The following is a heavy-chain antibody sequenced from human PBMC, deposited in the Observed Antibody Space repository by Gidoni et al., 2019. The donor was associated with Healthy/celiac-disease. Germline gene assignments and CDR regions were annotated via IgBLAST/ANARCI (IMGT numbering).Heavy chain of an antibody. D-gene: IGHD3-9*01. CDR3: ARDKGETDYDILTGPYYYYYGMDV. CDR2: ISDDGSNK. V-gene: IGHV3-30-3*01. J-gene: IGHJ6*02. CDR1: GFTFSSYA. Sequence: QVQLVESGGGVVQPGRSLRLSCAASGFTFSSYAMHCVRQAPGKGLEWVADISDDGSNKYYADTVKGRFTISRDNSKNTLYLQMNSLRAEDTAVYYCARDKGETDYDILTGPYYYYYGMDVWGQGTTVTVSS.